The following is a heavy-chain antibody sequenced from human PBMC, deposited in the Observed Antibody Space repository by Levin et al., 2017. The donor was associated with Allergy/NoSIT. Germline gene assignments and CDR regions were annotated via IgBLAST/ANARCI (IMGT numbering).Heavy chain of an antibody. CDR3: ARGDGGNSAEAGGYNY. J-gene: IGHJ4*02. Sequence: GESLKISCAASGFTFSSYSMNWVRQAPGKGLEWVSYISSSSSTIYYADSVKGRFTISRDNAKNSLYLQMNSLRDEDTAVYYCARGDGGNSAEAGGYNYWGQGTLVTVSS. CDR2: ISSSSSTI. CDR1: GFTFSSYS. D-gene: IGHD4-23*01. V-gene: IGHV3-48*02.